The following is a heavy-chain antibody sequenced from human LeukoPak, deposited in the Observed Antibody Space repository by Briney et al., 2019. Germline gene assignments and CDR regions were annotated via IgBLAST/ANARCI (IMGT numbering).Heavy chain of an antibody. V-gene: IGHV1-2*02. J-gene: IGHJ4*02. D-gene: IGHD6-19*01. CDR2: INPNSGGA. CDR3: AREPRPRGGWFVSD. Sequence: APVKCSCKASGYRFTDYYMHWVRQAPGQGLEWMGWINPNSGGAKYAQNFQARVTMSRDTSITTAYMELSRLISDDTAVYYCAREPRPRGGWFVSDWGQGTLVTVSS. CDR1: GYRFTDYY.